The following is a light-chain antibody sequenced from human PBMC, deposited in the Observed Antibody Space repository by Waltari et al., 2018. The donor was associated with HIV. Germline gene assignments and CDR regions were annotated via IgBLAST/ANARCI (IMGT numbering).Light chain of an antibody. CDR3: QSYDSSFSGAV. CDR1: SSNLGAGFD. V-gene: IGLV1-40*01. Sequence: QSVLTQPPSGQRVTVSCPGSSSNLGAGFDVHRYQQIPGTAPKLLIYANNNRPSGVPDRFSGSKSGATASLAITGLQPEDEADYYCQSYDSSFSGAVFGGGTKLTVL. J-gene: IGLJ2*01. CDR2: ANN.